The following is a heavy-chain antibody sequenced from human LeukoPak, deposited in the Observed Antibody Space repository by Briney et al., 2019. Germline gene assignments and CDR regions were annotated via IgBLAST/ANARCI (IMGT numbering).Heavy chain of an antibody. Sequence: ASVKVSCKASGYTFTGYYLHWVRQAPGQGLEWMGWINPNSGDTKYAQRFQGRVTMTRDTSINTAYMELRRLTSDDTAVYYCARVPSMIRGVVNYGMDVWGQGTTVTVSS. CDR1: GYTFTGYY. V-gene: IGHV1-2*02. J-gene: IGHJ6*02. CDR2: INPNSGDT. CDR3: ARVPSMIRGVVNYGMDV. D-gene: IGHD3-10*01.